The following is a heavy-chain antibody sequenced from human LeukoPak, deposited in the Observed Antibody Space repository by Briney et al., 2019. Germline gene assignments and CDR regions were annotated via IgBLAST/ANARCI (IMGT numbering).Heavy chain of an antibody. CDR2: IWPDGSKK. CDR1: GFTFSDYY. Sequence: GGSLRLSCAASGFTFSDYYMSWIRQAQGKGLEWVAFIWPDGSKKFYADSVKGRFTISRDNSNHTLYLQMNSLRPEDTALYFCAKISSSAEPNFDYWGQGILLTVSS. D-gene: IGHD1-14*01. J-gene: IGHJ4*02. V-gene: IGHV3-33*08. CDR3: AKISSSAEPNFDY.